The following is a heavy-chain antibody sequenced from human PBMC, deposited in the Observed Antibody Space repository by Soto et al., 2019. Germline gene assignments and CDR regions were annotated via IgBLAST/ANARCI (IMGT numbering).Heavy chain of an antibody. D-gene: IGHD2-15*01. CDR3: AREGGDAFDI. V-gene: IGHV3-30-3*01. CDR2: ISYDGNNK. J-gene: IGHJ3*02. Sequence: QMHLVESGGGVVQPGRSLRLSCAASGFIFSSYAMHWVRQAPGKGLEWVAFISYDGNNKCYADSVKGRFTISRANSKNPLYLQMNSLRAEDTTVYYWAREGGDAFDIWGQGTIVTVSS. CDR1: GFIFSSYA.